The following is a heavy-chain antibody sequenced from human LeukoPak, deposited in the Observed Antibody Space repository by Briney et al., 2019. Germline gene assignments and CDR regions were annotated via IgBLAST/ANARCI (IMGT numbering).Heavy chain of an antibody. CDR2: IYGDIT. CDR3: AKALVTSPIYKWYFDL. J-gene: IGHJ2*01. Sequence: PGRSLRLSCAASGFTFSSHAMHWVRQAPGKGLDWVSGIYGDITFDADSVKGRFTISRDDSKNTLFLQMNSLRADDTALYYCAKALVTSPIYKWYFDLWGRGTLVTVSS. V-gene: IGHV3-23*01. D-gene: IGHD4-11*01. CDR1: GFTFSSHA.